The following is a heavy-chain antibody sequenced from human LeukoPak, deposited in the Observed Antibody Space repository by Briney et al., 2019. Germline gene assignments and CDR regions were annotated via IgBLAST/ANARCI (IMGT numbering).Heavy chain of an antibody. CDR3: TRASYGGKLFGWFDP. V-gene: IGHV3-49*03. D-gene: IGHD4-23*01. J-gene: IGHJ5*02. CDR1: GFTFGDYA. Sequence: GGSLRLSCTASGFTFGDYAMSWFRQAPGKGLEWVGFIRSKAYGGTTEYAASVKGRFTISRDDSKSIAHLQMNSLKTEDTAVYYCTRASYGGKLFGWFDPWGQGTLVTVSS. CDR2: IRSKAYGGTT.